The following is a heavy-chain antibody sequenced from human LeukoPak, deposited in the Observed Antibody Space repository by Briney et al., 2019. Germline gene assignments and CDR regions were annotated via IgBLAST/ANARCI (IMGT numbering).Heavy chain of an antibody. J-gene: IGHJ4*02. CDR2: IDPSDSYN. CDR1: GYNFTNYW. Sequence: GESLKISCKGSGYNFTNYWISWVRQMPGKGLEWMGTIDPSDSYNNYSPSFQGHVTISADKSISTAYLQWSSLKASDTAMYYCARYTDHYYFDYWGQGTLVTVSS. V-gene: IGHV5-10-1*01. CDR3: ARYTDHYYFDY. D-gene: IGHD1-1*01.